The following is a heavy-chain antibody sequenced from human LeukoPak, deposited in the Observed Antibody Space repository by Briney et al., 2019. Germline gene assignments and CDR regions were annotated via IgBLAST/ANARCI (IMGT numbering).Heavy chain of an antibody. D-gene: IGHD5-24*01. Sequence: PSQTLSLTCTVSGYSITSYYWSWIRQPPGKGLEWIGYIFYSGNTDYNPSLKSRVTISVDTSKNQFSLKLDSVTAADTAVYYCARVFRRDGYFDYWGQGTLVTVSS. CDR1: GYSITSYY. CDR3: ARVFRRDGYFDY. CDR2: IFYSGNT. V-gene: IGHV4-59*01. J-gene: IGHJ4*02.